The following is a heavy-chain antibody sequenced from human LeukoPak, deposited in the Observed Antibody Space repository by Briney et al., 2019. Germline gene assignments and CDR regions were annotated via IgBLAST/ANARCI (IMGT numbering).Heavy chain of an antibody. CDR3: TREDRSRGIFDI. CDR2: IYRDENT. V-gene: IGHV3-53*01. J-gene: IGHJ3*02. Sequence: GGSLRLSCAASGFTFSDYYMSWIRQAPGKGLEWVSAIYRDENTFYAGSVQGRFTISRDNSKNTLYLQMNSLRVEDTAVYYCTREDRSRGIFDIWGQGTMVIVSS. D-gene: IGHD3-10*01. CDR1: GFTFSDYY.